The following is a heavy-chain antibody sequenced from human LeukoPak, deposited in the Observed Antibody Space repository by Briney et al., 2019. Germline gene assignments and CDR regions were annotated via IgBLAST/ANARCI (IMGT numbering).Heavy chain of an antibody. CDR2: INLHGSVK. CDR1: GFTLCDYW. V-gene: IGHV3-7*01. CDR3: AAWGLYSY. D-gene: IGHD4-11*01. Sequence: GGSLRLSCAASGFTLCDYWMNWVRQAPGKGLEWVANINLHGSVKLHVDSVEGRFTISRDNAKNSLFLQMTSLKVEDTAVYYCAAWGLYSYWGQGTLVTVSS. J-gene: IGHJ4*02.